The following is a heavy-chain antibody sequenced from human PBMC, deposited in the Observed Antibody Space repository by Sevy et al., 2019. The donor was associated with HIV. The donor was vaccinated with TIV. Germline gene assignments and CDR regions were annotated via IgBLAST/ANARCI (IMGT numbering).Heavy chain of an antibody. CDR2: ISSSSSAI. CDR3: ASDWRGSGTDLDY. Sequence: GGSLRLSCAASGFTFSSYSMNWVRQAPGKGLEWVSYISSSSSAIHYADSVKGRFTISRDNAKNSLYLQMNSLRDEDTAVYYCASDWRGSGTDLDYWGQGTLVTVSS. CDR1: GFTFSSYS. V-gene: IGHV3-48*02. D-gene: IGHD3-10*01. J-gene: IGHJ4*02.